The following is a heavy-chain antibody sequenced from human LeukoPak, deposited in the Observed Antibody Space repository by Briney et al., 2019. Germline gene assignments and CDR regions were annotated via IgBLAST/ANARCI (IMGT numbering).Heavy chain of an antibody. D-gene: IGHD6-13*01. V-gene: IGHV1-69*13. J-gene: IGHJ3*01. Sequence: SVKVSCQASGGTFSSNIIAWVRQAQGEGLESMGGIIPAFGAARHSQTFQGRVTISADESTKTAYMELRSLTSDDTAVYYCARAAAGGPLNALHSWGPGTVVTVSS. CDR1: GGTFSSNI. CDR2: IIPAFGAA. CDR3: ARAAAGGPLNALHS.